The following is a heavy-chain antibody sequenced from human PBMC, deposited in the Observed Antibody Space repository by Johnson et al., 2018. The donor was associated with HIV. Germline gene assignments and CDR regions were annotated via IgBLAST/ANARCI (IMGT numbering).Heavy chain of an antibody. J-gene: IGHJ3*02. Sequence: VQLVESGGGLVQPGGSLRLSCAASGLTFSSYWMSWVRQAPGKGLEWVANIKQDGSEKYYVDSVKGRFTISRDNAKNSLYLQMNSLRAEDTAVYYCARDRIPYNWNYEGDAFDIWGQGTMVTVSS. CDR3: ARDRIPYNWNYEGDAFDI. CDR2: IKQDGSEK. V-gene: IGHV3-7*01. D-gene: IGHD1-7*01. CDR1: GLTFSSYW.